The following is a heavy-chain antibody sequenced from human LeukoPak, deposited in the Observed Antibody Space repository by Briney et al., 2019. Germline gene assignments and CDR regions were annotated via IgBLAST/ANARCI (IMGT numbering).Heavy chain of an antibody. CDR2: INPNGGDT. CDR3: ARVSGMATIYAAFDY. D-gene: IGHD5-24*01. J-gene: IGHJ4*02. CDR1: GYTFTAYY. Sequence: ASVKVSCKTSGYTFTAYYMHWVRQAPGQGLEWMGWINPNGGDTNYAQKFQGRVTITADKSTSTAYMELSSLRSEDTAVYYCARVSGMATIYAAFDYWGQGTLVTVSS. V-gene: IGHV1-2*02.